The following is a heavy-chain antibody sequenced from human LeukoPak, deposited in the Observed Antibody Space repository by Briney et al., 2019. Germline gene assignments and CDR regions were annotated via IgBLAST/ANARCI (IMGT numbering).Heavy chain of an antibody. CDR3: AVAISAAGTLGR. J-gene: IGHJ1*01. D-gene: IGHD6-13*01. CDR2: IGDRGGTT. CDR1: GFTFSKYA. Sequence: GRSLRLSCAASGFTFSKYAMRWVRQAPGKGLEWVSSIGDRGGTTYYADSVKGRFTISRDNSKNTLFLQMNSLRAEDTAVYFCAVAISAAGTLGRWGQGTLVTVSS. V-gene: IGHV3-23*01.